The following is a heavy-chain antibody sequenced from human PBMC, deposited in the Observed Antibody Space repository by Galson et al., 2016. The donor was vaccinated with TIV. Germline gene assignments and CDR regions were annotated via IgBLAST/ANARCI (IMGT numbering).Heavy chain of an antibody. J-gene: IGHJ6*02. CDR3: TRERRHCGNECFLQYYYGMDV. CDR1: GFPVSDNY. V-gene: IGHV3-66*02. Sequence: SLRLSCAASGFPVSDNYMTWVRRAPGKGLEWVSIIHTGGNTNYADSVRGRFTISRDNAKSTVYLQMSRLRAEDAAVYYCTRERRHCGNECFLQYYYGMDVWGQGTTVTVSS. CDR2: IHTGGNT. D-gene: IGHD4-23*01.